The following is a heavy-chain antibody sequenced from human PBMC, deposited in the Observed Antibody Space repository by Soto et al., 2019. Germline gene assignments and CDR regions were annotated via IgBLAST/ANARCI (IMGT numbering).Heavy chain of an antibody. CDR1: RFTFSSYE. CDR3: ARDERGDGYNFDY. V-gene: IGHV3-48*03. Sequence: GGSLRLSCAASRFTFSSYEMNWVRQAPGKGLEWVSYISSSGSTIYYADSVKGRFTISRDNAKNSLYLQMNSLRAEDTAVYYCARDERGDGYNFDYWGQGTLVTVSS. CDR2: ISSSGSTI. J-gene: IGHJ4*02. D-gene: IGHD5-12*01.